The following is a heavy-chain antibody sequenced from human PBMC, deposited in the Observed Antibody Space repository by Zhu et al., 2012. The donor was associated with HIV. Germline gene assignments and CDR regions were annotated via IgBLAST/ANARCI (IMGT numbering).Heavy chain of an antibody. V-gene: IGHV4-38-2*01. CDR2: IYRSGAT. Sequence: QVQLQGSGPGLVKPSETLSLTCDVSGSSINTANYWGWIRQPPGKGLEWIANIYRSGATYYNPSLRSRATISLDTSRNLFLLRLNSVTAADTAIYYCARTGDDNHHASFDTWDQGTLITVSS. J-gene: IGHJ4*01. CDR1: GSSINTANY. D-gene: IGHD2-21*01. CDR3: ARTGDDNHHASFDT.